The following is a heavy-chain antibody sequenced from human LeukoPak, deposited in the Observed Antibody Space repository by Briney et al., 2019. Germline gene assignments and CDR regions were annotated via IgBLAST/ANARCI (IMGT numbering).Heavy chain of an antibody. Sequence: GGSLRLSCAASGFTFRSYAMSWVRQAPGKGLEWVSGISGSGGSTYYAHSVKGRFTISRDNFKNTLYLQMNSLRAEDTAVYYCAKNDYGGLDAFDIWGQGTMVTVSS. CDR2: ISGSGGST. CDR1: GFTFRSYA. V-gene: IGHV3-23*01. J-gene: IGHJ3*02. D-gene: IGHD4-23*01. CDR3: AKNDYGGLDAFDI.